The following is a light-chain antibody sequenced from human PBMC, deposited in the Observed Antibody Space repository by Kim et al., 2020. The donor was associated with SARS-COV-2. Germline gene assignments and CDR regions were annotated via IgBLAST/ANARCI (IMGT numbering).Light chain of an antibody. CDR2: SAS. J-gene: IGKJ1*01. CDR1: QRVSSN. CDR3: QRYNNCPRT. V-gene: IGKV3-15*01. Sequence: GFPGKKAPISCRAGQRVSSNLARDQHRTGHAPRLLIYSASTRATGIPARFSGSGSGTEFTLTSSSLQSEDFVVYYCQRYNNCPRTFGQGTKVDIK.